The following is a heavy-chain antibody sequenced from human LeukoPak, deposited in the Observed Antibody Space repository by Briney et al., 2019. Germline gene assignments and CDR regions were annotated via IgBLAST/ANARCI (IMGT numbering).Heavy chain of an antibody. CDR1: GGTFSSYA. Sequence: GSSMKVSCKASGGTFSSYAISWVRQAPGQGLEWMGRIIPIFGIANYAQKFQGRVTITADKSTSTAYMELSSLRSEDTAVYYCARERKWDYYDSSGYYRGVYFDYWGQGTLVTVSS. V-gene: IGHV1-69*04. J-gene: IGHJ4*02. CDR2: IIPIFGIA. D-gene: IGHD3-22*01. CDR3: ARERKWDYYDSSGYYRGVYFDY.